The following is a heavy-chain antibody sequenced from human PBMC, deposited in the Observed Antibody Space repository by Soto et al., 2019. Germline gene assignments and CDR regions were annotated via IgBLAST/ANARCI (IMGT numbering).Heavy chain of an antibody. V-gene: IGHV4-34*01. D-gene: IGHD3-9*01. CDR1: GDSLSGYA. CDR3: ARKLEASIRHVEWFSYKWFDP. J-gene: IGHJ5*02. CDR2: ITFRGVT. Sequence: PSETLSLTCDVHGDSLSGYAWSWIRQPPGKGLEWIGEITFRGVTNYHPSLKSRLSMSVDTSKNRISLNVSSVTAADTALYFCARKLEASIRHVEWFSYKWFDPPGQGTLVTVSS.